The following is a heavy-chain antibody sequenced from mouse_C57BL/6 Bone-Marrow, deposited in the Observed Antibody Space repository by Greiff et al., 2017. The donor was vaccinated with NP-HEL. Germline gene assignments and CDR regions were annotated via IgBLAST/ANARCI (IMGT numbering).Heavy chain of an antibody. CDR3: ARSPPITTVVNFDY. V-gene: IGHV1-72*01. CDR1: GYTFTSYW. J-gene: IGHJ2*01. CDR2: IDPNSGGT. D-gene: IGHD1-1*01. Sequence: QVQLQQPGAVLVKPGASVKLSCKASGYTFTSYWMHWVKQRPGRGLEWIGRIDPNSGGTKYNEKFKSKATLTVDKPSSTAYMQLSSLTSEDSAVYYCARSPPITTVVNFDYWGQGTTLTVSS.